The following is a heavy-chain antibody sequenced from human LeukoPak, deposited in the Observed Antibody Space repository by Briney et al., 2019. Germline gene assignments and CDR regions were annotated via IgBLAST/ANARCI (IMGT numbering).Heavy chain of an antibody. CDR1: GFTLSNYD. CDR3: ARGARDLYSSGWRDFDY. Sequence: GGSLRLSCAASGFTLSNYDIHWVRQASGKSLEWVSAIAIAGGTFYADSVKGRFTISRENAKNSLYLQMNSLRDGDTAVYYCARGARDLYSSGWRDFDYWGQGTLVTVSS. CDR2: IAIAGGT. J-gene: IGHJ4*02. D-gene: IGHD6-19*01. V-gene: IGHV3-13*01.